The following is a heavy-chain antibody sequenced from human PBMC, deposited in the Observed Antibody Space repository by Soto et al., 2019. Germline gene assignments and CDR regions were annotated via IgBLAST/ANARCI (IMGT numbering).Heavy chain of an antibody. CDR3: AKDTSPYSGYNTFDY. J-gene: IGHJ4*02. D-gene: IGHD5-12*01. CDR1: GFTFSSYV. V-gene: IGHV3-23*01. Sequence: EVRLLESGGGLIQPGGSLRLSCAASGFTFSSYVMSWVRQAPGTGLEWVSGISGSGTNTYYADSVKGRFTISRDNSKNTLYLQMTSLRAEKTAETYCAKDTSPYSGYNTFDYWGEGTLVPVSS. CDR2: ISGSGTNT.